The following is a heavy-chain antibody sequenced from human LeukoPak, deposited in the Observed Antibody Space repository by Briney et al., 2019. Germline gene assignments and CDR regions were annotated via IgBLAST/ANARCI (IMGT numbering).Heavy chain of an antibody. V-gene: IGHV3-23*01. J-gene: IGHJ4*02. CDR1: GFTFSSYV. D-gene: IGHD2-15*01. CDR3: VHRPEYGSGDFPFEH. CDR2: IRHSDVNT. Sequence: GGSLRLSCAASGFTFSSYVMSWVRQSPGKGLEWVSTIRHSDVNTYYTDSVKGRFTISRDNSKNTVFLQMNSLRAEDTAVYYCVHRPEYGSGDFPFEHWGQGALVTVAA.